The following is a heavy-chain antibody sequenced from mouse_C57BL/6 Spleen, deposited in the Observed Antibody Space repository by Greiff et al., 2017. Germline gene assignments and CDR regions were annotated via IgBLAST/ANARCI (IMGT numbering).Heavy chain of an antibody. CDR2: INPSTGGT. CDR1: GYSFTGYY. J-gene: IGHJ2*01. CDR3: ARGTTAGDY. D-gene: IGHD1-2*01. Sequence: VQLQQSGPELVKPGASVKISCKASGYSFTGYYMNWVKQSPEKSLEWIGEINPSTGGTTYNQKFKAKATLTVDKSSSTAYIQLKSLTSEDSAVYYCARGTTAGDYWGQGTTLTVSS. V-gene: IGHV1-42*01.